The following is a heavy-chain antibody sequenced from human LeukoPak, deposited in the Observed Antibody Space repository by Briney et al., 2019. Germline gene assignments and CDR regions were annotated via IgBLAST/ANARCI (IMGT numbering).Heavy chain of an antibody. V-gene: IGHV2-70*11. Sequence: ESGPTLVNPTRTLTLTCTFSRFSLSTSGMCVSWIRQPPGKALEWLARIDWDDDKYYSTSLKTRLTISKDTSKNQVVLTMTNMDPVDTATYYCARMHLGYCSGGSCLEAAADGMDVWAQGTTVTVSS. CDR1: RFSLSTSGMC. CDR3: ARMHLGYCSGGSCLEAAADGMDV. J-gene: IGHJ6*02. D-gene: IGHD2-15*01. CDR2: IDWDDDK.